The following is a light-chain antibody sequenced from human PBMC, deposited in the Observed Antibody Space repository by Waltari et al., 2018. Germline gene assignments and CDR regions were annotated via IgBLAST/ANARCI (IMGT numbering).Light chain of an antibody. CDR1: QGISNY. CDR3: QQYYTYPWT. Sequence: DIQMTQSPSSLSASVGDRVIITCQASQGISNYLAWFQQRPGKAPKSLIYATSNLQSGVPSKFSGSGSGTDFTLTISSLQPEDFATYYCQQYYTYPWTFGQGTKVEIK. J-gene: IGKJ1*01. V-gene: IGKV1-16*02. CDR2: ATS.